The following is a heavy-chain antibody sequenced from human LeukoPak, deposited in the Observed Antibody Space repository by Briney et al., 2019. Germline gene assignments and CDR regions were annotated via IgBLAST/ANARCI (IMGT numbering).Heavy chain of an antibody. V-gene: IGHV4-34*01. CDR1: GGSFSGYY. D-gene: IGHD2-2*01. CDR2: INHRGST. CDR3: ARFRIVPAASTAFDI. J-gene: IGHJ3*02. Sequence: SETLSLTCAVYGGSFSGYYWSWIRQPPGKGVEWMGEINHRGSTNYNPSLKSRVTISVDTSKNQFSLKLSSVTAADTAVYYCARFRIVPAASTAFDIWGQGTMVTVSS.